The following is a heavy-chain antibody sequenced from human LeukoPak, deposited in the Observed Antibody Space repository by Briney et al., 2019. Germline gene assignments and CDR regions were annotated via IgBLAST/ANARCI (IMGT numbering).Heavy chain of an antibody. CDR1: GYSISSGYY. CDR2: IYHSGST. J-gene: IGHJ4*02. D-gene: IGHD3-10*01. V-gene: IGHV4-38-2*02. CDR3: ARRTGIMVPDY. Sequence: KPSETLSLTCTVSGYSISSGYYWGWIRQPPGKGLEWIGSIYHSGSTYYNPSLKSRVTISVDTSKNQFSLKLSSVTAADTAVYYCARRTGIMVPDYWGQGTLVTVSS.